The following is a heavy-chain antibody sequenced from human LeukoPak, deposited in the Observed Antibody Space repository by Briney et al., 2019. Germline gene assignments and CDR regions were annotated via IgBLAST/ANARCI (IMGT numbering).Heavy chain of an antibody. CDR2: IRYDGSDK. D-gene: IGHD3-10*01. CDR1: GFTLRGYG. J-gene: IGHJ6*03. Sequence: GGSLRLSCAASGFTLRGYGMHWVRQAPGKGLEWVAFIRYDGSDKSYADSVKGRFTISRDNSKNTLYLQMNSLRAEDTAVYNCAKGDFYGSGRDYYYYMDVWGKGTTVTISS. CDR3: AKGDFYGSGRDYYYYMDV. V-gene: IGHV3-30*02.